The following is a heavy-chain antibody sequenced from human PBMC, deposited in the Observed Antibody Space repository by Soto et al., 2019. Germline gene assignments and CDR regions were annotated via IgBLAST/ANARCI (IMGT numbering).Heavy chain of an antibody. Sequence: PSETLSLTCTVSGGSISSYYWSWIRQPPGKGLEWIGYIYYSGSTNYNPSLKSRVTISVDTSKNQFSLKLSSVTAADTAVYYCSRGGGGLGGLLSIPRYYYGMDVWGQGTTVTVSS. J-gene: IGHJ6*02. D-gene: IGHD3-16*01. CDR1: GGSISSYY. CDR2: IYYSGST. CDR3: SRGGGGLGGLLSIPRYYYGMDV. V-gene: IGHV4-59*01.